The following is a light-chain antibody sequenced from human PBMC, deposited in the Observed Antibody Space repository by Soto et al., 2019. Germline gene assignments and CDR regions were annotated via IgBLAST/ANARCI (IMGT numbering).Light chain of an antibody. V-gene: IGKV3-11*01. J-gene: IGKJ4*01. CDR1: ESIGNY. Sequence: EVVLTQSPATLSLSPGERATLSCRASESIGNYLAWYQQKLGQPPKLLIYDASHRSIGIPGRFSGDGSGTDFTLTIRSLEPEDFAVYNGQWRSAWPPRLTFGGGTKVEIK. CDR3: QWRSAWPPRLT. CDR2: DAS.